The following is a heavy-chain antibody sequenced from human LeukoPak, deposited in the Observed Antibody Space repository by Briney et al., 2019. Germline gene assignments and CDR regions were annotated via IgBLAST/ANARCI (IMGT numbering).Heavy chain of an antibody. V-gene: IGHV3-21*01. CDR3: ATMDGSGIYGMDV. CDR1: GFTFSSYS. Sequence: GGSLRLSCAASGFTFSSYSMNWVRQAPGKGLEWVSSISSSSSYIYYADSVKGRFTISRDNAKNSLYLQMNSLRAEDTAVYYCATMDGSGIYGMDVWGQGTTVTVSS. CDR2: ISSSSSYI. J-gene: IGHJ6*02. D-gene: IGHD3-10*01.